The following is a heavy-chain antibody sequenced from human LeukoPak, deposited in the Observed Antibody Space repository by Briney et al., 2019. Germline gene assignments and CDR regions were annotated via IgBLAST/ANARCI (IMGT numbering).Heavy chain of an antibody. CDR3: ASFGYGKPGY. Sequence: PSETLSLTCTVSGGSISSGSYYWSWIRQPAGKGLEWIGRIYTSGSTNYNPSLKSRVTISVDTSKNQFSLKLSSVTAADTAVYYCASFGYGKPGYWGQGTLVTVSS. CDR1: GGSISSGSYY. J-gene: IGHJ4*02. CDR2: IYTSGST. V-gene: IGHV4-61*02. D-gene: IGHD3-3*01.